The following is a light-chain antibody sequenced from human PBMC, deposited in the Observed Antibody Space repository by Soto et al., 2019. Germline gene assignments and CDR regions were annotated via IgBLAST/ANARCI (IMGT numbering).Light chain of an antibody. CDR3: QQYDSSPVT. Sequence: DIQMTQSPSTLSTSIGDRVTITCRASQSINSWVAWYQQKPGKAPKLLIYKASSLESGVPSRFSGGGSGTEFTLTISSLQHDDLATYYCQQYDSSPVTFGQGTKLEI. V-gene: IGKV1-5*03. J-gene: IGKJ2*01. CDR2: KAS. CDR1: QSINSW.